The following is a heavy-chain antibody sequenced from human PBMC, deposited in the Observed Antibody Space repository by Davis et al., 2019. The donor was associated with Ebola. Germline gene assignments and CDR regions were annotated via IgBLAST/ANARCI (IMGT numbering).Heavy chain of an antibody. D-gene: IGHD6-6*01. V-gene: IGHV3-23*01. Sequence: GESLKISCAASGFTFNIYAMSWVRQAPGKGLEWVSSITDRGYETYYADSVKGRFTISRDNSRSTLYLQMNSLRAEDTAIYYCVATSSSLAGYWGQGIMVTVSS. J-gene: IGHJ4*02. CDR3: VATSSSLAGY. CDR1: GFTFNIYA. CDR2: ITDRGYET.